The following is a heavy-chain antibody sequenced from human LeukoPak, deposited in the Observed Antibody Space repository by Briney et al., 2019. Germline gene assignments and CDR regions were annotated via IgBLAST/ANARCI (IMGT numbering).Heavy chain of an antibody. CDR1: GYTFTTYA. Sequence: GASVKVSCKASGYTFTTYAMNWVRQAPGQGLEWMGWINPNSGGTNYAQKFQGWVTMTRDTSISTAYMELSRLRSDDTAVYYCARGPFIAVAEWYFDYWGQGTLVTVSS. CDR2: INPNSGGT. J-gene: IGHJ4*02. D-gene: IGHD6-19*01. V-gene: IGHV1-2*04. CDR3: ARGPFIAVAEWYFDY.